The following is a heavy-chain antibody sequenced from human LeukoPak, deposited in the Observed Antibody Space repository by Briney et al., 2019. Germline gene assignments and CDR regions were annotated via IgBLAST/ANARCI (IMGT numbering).Heavy chain of an antibody. CDR1: GFAFSGYE. J-gene: IGHJ4*02. CDR3: ATLGYHLDS. D-gene: IGHD3-22*01. CDR2: IAGRDTRT. V-gene: IGHV3-48*03. Sequence: PRGSLRLSCAASGFAFSGYEMNWVRQAPGKGLEWVSYIAGRDTRTYYADSVKGRFTISRDNAKNSLYLQMNSLRAEDTGLYYCATLGYHLDSWGQGTLVTVSS.